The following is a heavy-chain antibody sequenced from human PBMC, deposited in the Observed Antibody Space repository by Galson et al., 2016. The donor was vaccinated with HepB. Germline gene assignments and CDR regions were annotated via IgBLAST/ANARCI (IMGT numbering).Heavy chain of an antibody. CDR2: IIPVLGTA. V-gene: IGHV1-69*10. CDR1: GGTFRSYA. Sequence: SVKVSCKASGGTFRSYATSWVRQAPGQGLEWMGGIIPVLGTASYAQQFQGRVTITADKSTSTAYMDMSSLRSGDTAVYYCAISGGYCSITTCYGGYYYGMDVWGQGTTVTVSS. CDR3: AISGGYCSITTCYGGYYYGMDV. D-gene: IGHD2-2*01. J-gene: IGHJ6*02.